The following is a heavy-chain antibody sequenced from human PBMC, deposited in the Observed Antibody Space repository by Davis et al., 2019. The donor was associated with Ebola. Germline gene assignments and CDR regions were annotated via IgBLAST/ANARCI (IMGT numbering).Heavy chain of an antibody. CDR2: IYYSGST. CDR3: ARAWRYYDSSGYYYDAFDI. D-gene: IGHD3-22*01. Sequence: PSETLSLTCTVSGGSISSYYWSWIRQPPGKGLEWIGYIYYSGSTNYNPSLKSRVTISVDTSKNQFSLKLSSVTAADTAVYYCARAWRYYDSSGYYYDAFDIWGQGTMVTVSS. V-gene: IGHV4-59*01. CDR1: GGSISSYY. J-gene: IGHJ3*02.